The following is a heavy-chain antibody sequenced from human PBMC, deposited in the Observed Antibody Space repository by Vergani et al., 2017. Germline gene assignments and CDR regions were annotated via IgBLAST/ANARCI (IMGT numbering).Heavy chain of an antibody. J-gene: IGHJ6*02. CDR3: AKGGGGTTVNSYYYYGMDV. CDR2: ISGSGGST. Sequence: EVQLLESGGGLVQPGGSLRLSCAASGFTFSSYAMSWVRQAPGKGLEWVSAISGSGGSTYYADSVKGRFTISRDNSKNTLYLQMNSLRAEDTAVYYCAKGGGGTTVNSYYYYGMDVWGQGP. CDR1: GFTFSSYA. D-gene: IGHD1-1*01. V-gene: IGHV3-23*01.